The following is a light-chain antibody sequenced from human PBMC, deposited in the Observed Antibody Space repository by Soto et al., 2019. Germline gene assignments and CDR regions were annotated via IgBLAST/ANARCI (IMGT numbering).Light chain of an antibody. Sequence: DIQMTQSPSILSASVGDRVTITCRASQSISNWLAWYQQKPGKAPKLLIYKASSLESGVPSRFSGSGSGTEFTLAISSLQPDDFGTYYCQQYNSSFGQGTKVEIK. V-gene: IGKV1-5*03. CDR1: QSISNW. CDR3: QQYNSS. CDR2: KAS. J-gene: IGKJ1*01.